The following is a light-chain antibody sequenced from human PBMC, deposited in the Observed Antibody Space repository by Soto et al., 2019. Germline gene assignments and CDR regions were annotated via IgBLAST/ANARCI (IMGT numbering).Light chain of an antibody. V-gene: IGLV4-69*01. J-gene: IGLJ2*01. Sequence: QAVLTQSPSASASLGASVKLTCTLSSGHSRYAIAWHQQQPDKGPRYLMKVTSDGSHTKGDGIPERFSGSSSGAERYLTISSLQSEDEADYYCQTWGTGTHVVFGGGTKLTVL. CDR3: QTWGTGTHVV. CDR1: SGHSRYA. CDR2: VTSDGSH.